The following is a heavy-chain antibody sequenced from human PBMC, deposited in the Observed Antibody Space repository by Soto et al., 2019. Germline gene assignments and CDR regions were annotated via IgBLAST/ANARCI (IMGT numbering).Heavy chain of an antibody. Sequence: QVQLVESGGGVVQPGRSLRLSCAASGFAFSRYGMHWVRQAPDKGLEWVAVIWYDGTDNYYADSVKGRFTISRDNSKNTVYPQVNSLRVDDTAVYYCAKDRSSSLDAMDVWGQGTTVTVSS. J-gene: IGHJ6*02. D-gene: IGHD6-13*01. CDR2: IWYDGTDN. V-gene: IGHV3-33*06. CDR1: GFAFSRYG. CDR3: AKDRSSSLDAMDV.